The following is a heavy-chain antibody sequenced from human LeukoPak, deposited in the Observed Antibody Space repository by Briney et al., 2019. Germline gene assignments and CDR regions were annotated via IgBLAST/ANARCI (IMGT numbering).Heavy chain of an antibody. V-gene: IGHV3-21*01. CDR3: ARRRQQLADCFDY. J-gene: IGHJ4*02. CDR1: GFTFSSYS. Sequence: GGSLRLSCAASGFTFSSYSMNWVRQAPGKGLEWVSSISSSSYIYYADSVKGRFTISRDNAKNSLYLQMNSLRAEDTAVYYCARRRQQLADCFDYWGQGTLVTVSS. CDR2: ISSSSYI. D-gene: IGHD6-13*01.